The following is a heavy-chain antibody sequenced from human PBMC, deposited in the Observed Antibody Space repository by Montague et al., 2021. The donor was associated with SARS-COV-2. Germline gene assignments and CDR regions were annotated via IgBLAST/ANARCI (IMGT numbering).Heavy chain of an antibody. J-gene: IGHJ4*02. CDR1: GGSISGHY. V-gene: IGHV4-59*11. D-gene: IGHD1-1*01. Sequence: SETLSLTCSVSGGSISGHYWSWIRQSPGKGLEWIGYVHYTGSTKYNPSLKTRVTLSLDTPKKHCSLKLKSVTAADTAVYYCARAQNTCFIANCVNYFEVWGLGALVTVSS. CDR2: VHYTGST. CDR3: ARAQNTCFIANCVNYFEV.